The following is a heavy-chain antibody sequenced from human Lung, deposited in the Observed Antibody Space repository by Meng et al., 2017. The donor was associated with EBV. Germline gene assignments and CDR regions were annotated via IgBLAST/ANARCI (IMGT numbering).Heavy chain of an antibody. CDR1: GFTFSGYG. V-gene: IGHV3-30*03. CDR2: LPSDGGNT. J-gene: IGHJ5*02. Sequence: VQLGESGGGVAQPGRSLRLSGAACGFTFSGYGMFWVRQAPGKGPEWVAILPSDGGNTYYSDSVKGRFTISRDNSKKTLYLQMNSLRAEDTAVYYCARDLSGRFDPWGQGTLVTVSS. D-gene: IGHD1-26*01. CDR3: ARDLSGRFDP.